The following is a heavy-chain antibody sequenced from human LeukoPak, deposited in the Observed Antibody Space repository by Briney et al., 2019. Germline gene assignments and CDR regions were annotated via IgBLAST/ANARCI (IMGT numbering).Heavy chain of an antibody. V-gene: IGHV4-59*01. CDR2: IYYSGST. CDR3: ARDKGYYYDSSGYAFDI. Sequence: SETLSLTCTVSGGSISSYYWSWIRQPPGKGLEWIGYIYYSGSTNYNPSLKSQVTISVDTSKNQFSLKLSSVTAADTAVYYCARDKGYYYDSSGYAFDIWGQGTMVTVSS. J-gene: IGHJ3*02. D-gene: IGHD3-22*01. CDR1: GGSISSYY.